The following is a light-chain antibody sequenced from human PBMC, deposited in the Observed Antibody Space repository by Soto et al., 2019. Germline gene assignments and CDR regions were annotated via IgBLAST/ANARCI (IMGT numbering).Light chain of an antibody. CDR1: QDISNY. V-gene: IGKV1-27*01. CDR3: QKYNSAPNT. J-gene: IGKJ2*01. CDR2: AAS. Sequence: DIQMTQSPSSLSASVGDRVTITCRAHQDISNYLAWYQQKPGKVPELLIYAASTLRTGVQSRFSGSGSGTVFTLTFNNLQPEDVATYYCQKYNSAPNTFGRGTRLEIK.